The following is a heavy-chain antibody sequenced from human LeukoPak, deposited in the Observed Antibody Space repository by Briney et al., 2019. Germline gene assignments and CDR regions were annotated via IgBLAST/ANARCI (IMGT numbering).Heavy chain of an antibody. D-gene: IGHD3-22*01. J-gene: IGHJ4*02. V-gene: IGHV3-30*02. Sequence: PGGSLRLFRAASGFPFSSCGMHWVPRAPGKGLEWVAFIRYDGSNKDYADSVKRRFTISRDNSKNTLYLQMNSLRAEATAGYYCAKGDSGGYYPPAIDYWGQGTLVTVSS. CDR1: GFPFSSCG. CDR3: AKGDSGGYYPPAIDY. CDR2: IRYDGSNK.